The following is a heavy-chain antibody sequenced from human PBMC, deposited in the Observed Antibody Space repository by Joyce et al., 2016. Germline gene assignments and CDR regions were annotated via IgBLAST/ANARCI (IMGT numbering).Heavy chain of an antibody. CDR2: IIPLFGTP. J-gene: IGHJ4*02. CDR1: GVSFSSYA. CDR3: ARVGVRGSFSYLDY. Sequence: QVQLVQSGAEVKKPGSSVKVSCKSSGVSFSSYAMNWVRQAPGQVLEWMGGIIPLFGTPNYAQIVQGRVTITADESTRTIYMDLHSLRSDDTGVYYCARVGVRGSFSYLDYWGQGTLITVSS. V-gene: IGHV1-69*01. D-gene: IGHD3-10*01.